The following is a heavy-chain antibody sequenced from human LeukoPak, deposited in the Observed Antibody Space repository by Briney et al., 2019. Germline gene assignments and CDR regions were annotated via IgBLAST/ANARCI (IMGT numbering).Heavy chain of an antibody. D-gene: IGHD1-14*01. CDR2: ISSSSSTI. J-gene: IGHJ4*02. CDR1: GFTFSSYS. V-gene: IGHV3-48*01. Sequence: PGGSLRLSCAASGFTFSSYSMNWVRQAPGKGLEWVSYISSSSSTIYYADSVKGRFTISRDNAKNSLYLQMNSLRAEDTAVYYCAGDPQPEGFDYWGQGTLVTVSS. CDR3: AGDPQPEGFDY.